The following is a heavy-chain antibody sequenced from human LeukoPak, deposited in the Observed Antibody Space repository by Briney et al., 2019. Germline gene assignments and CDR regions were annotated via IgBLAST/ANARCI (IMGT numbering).Heavy chain of an antibody. CDR1: GGTFSSFA. CDR3: ARGVWSSGSGWFDP. D-gene: IGHD6-19*01. CDR2: IIPIFGTA. J-gene: IGHJ5*02. V-gene: IGHV1-69*13. Sequence: ASVKVSCKASGGTFSSFAISWVRQAPGQGLEWMGGIIPIFGTANCAQKFQGRVTITADESTSIAYMELSSLRSEDTAVYYCARGVWSSGSGWFDPWGQGTLVTVSS.